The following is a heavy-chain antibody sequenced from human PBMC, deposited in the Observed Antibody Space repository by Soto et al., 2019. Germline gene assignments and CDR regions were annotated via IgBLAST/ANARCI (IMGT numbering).Heavy chain of an antibody. V-gene: IGHV1-18*01. J-gene: IGHJ6*02. CDR1: GYTFTSYG. D-gene: IGHD6-13*01. Sequence: ASVKVSCKASGYTFTSYGISWVRQAPGQGLEWMGWISAYNGNTNYAQKLQGRVTMTTDTSTSTAYMELRSLRSDDTAVYYCARDSSSSYLYYYGMDVWGQGTTVTVSS. CDR2: ISAYNGNT. CDR3: ARDSSSSYLYYYGMDV.